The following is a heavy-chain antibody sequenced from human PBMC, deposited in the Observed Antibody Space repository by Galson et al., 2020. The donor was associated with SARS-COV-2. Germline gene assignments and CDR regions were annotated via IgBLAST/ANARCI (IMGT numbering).Heavy chain of an antibody. Sequence: ASVKVSCKASRYTFTHYYMHWVRQAPGQGLEWMGRINPNRGGSNYAQKFQGRVTMTRDTSISTAYMELSRLRTDDTAVYYCARDGLGRGWLEQPYFDYGGQGTLVTFSS. CDR3: ARDGLGRGWLEQPYFDY. D-gene: IGHD3-10*01. V-gene: IGHV1-2*06. CDR1: RYTFTHYY. J-gene: IGHJ4*02. CDR2: INPNRGGS.